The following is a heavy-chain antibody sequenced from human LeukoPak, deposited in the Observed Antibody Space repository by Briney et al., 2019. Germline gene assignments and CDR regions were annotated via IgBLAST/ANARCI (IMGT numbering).Heavy chain of an antibody. CDR2: IYYSGST. D-gene: IGHD1-14*01. CDR3: ARDYPGTMSLGY. Sequence: ASQTLSLTCTVSGGSISSGGHYWRWIRQHPGKGLEWIGYIYYSGSTYYNPSLKSRVTISVDTSKNHFSLKLSSVTAADTAVYYCARDYPGTMSLGYWGQGTLVTVSS. V-gene: IGHV4-31*03. CDR1: GGSISSGGHY. J-gene: IGHJ4*02.